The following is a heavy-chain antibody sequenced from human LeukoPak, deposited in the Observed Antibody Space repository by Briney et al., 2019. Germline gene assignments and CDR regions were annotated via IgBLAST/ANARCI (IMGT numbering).Heavy chain of an antibody. CDR2: INPSGGST. J-gene: IGHJ4*02. D-gene: IGHD3-22*01. V-gene: IGHV1-46*01. CDR3: ARFDYYDDFSFDY. Sequence: ASVKVSFKASGYTFTTYYLHWVRQAPGQGLEWMGIINPSGGSTNYAQKFQGRVTMTRDTSTSTVYMELSSLRSEDTAVYYCARFDYYDDFSFDYWGQGTLVTVSS. CDR1: GYTFTTYY.